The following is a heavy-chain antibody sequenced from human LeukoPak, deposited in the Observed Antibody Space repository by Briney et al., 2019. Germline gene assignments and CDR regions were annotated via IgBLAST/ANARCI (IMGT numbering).Heavy chain of an antibody. D-gene: IGHD3-10*01. V-gene: IGHV3-7*01. CDR1: GFTFSSYW. Sequence: GGSLRLSCAASGFTFSSYWMSWVRQAPGKGLEWVANIKQDGSEKYYVDSVKGRFTISRDNAKNSLYLQMNSLRADDTAMYYCVKPYYYSSGSLTWGQGTLVTVSS. CDR3: VKPYYYSSGSLT. CDR2: IKQDGSEK. J-gene: IGHJ5*02.